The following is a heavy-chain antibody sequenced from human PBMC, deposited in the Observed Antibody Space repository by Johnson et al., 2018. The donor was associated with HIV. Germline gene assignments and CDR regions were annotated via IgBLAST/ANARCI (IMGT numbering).Heavy chain of an antibody. D-gene: IGHD1-26*01. CDR2: IKQDGSEK. CDR3: ARDPGGSLGAFDI. CDR1: GFTFSRYW. J-gene: IGHJ3*02. Sequence: VQLVESGGGLVQPGGSLRLSCAASGFTFSRYWLTWVRQAPGKGLEWVANIKQDGSEKYYVDSVKGRFTISRDNAKNTLYLQMNSLRVEDTAVYYCARDPGGSLGAFDIWGQGTIVTVSS. V-gene: IGHV3-7*01.